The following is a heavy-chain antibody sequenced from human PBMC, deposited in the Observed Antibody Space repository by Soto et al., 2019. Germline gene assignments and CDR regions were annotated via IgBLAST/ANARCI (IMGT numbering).Heavy chain of an antibody. CDR3: ARQGTPYSGSGYYYEMAV. CDR2: IFPGDSDT. V-gene: IGHV5-51*01. D-gene: IGHD5-18*01. J-gene: IGHJ6*02. Sequence: GESLKISCKASGFSLNTYCIAWVRQMPWKGLEWMGAIFPGDSDTKYSPSFEGQVTISADRSTSTAYVQWDSLRASDSARYYCARQGTPYSGSGYYYEMAVWGQGTTVTVSS. CDR1: GFSLNTYC.